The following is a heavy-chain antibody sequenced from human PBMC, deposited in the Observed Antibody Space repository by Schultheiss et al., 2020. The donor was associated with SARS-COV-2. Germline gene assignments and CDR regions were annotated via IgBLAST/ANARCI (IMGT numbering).Heavy chain of an antibody. CDR2: IYYSGST. J-gene: IGHJ4*02. D-gene: IGHD1-1*01. V-gene: IGHV4-39*07. CDR3: ARDHGYNFDY. CDR1: GGSISSSSYY. Sequence: SETLSLTCTVSGGSISSSSYYWGWIRQPPGKGLEWIGSIYYSGSTYYNPSLKSRVTISLDTSKNQFSLKLSSVTAADTAVYYCARDHGYNFDYWGQGTLVTVSS.